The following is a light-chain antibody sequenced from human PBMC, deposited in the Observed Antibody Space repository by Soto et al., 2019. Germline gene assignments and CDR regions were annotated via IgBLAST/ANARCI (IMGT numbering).Light chain of an antibody. V-gene: IGLV1-44*01. CDR1: SSNIGSNT. Sequence: QSVLTQPPSASGTPGQRVTISCSGSSSNIGSNTVHWYQQLPGTAPKPLIYSNNQRPSGVPDRFSGSKSGTSASLAISWLQSEDEADYYCAAWDDSLNIPFAPGTKLTVL. CDR2: SNN. J-gene: IGLJ1*01. CDR3: AAWDDSLNIP.